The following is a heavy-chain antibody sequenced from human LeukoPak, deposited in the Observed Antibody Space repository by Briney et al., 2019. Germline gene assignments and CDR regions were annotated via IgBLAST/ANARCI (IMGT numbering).Heavy chain of an antibody. D-gene: IGHD3-22*01. J-gene: IGHJ3*02. Sequence: GSLRLSCAASGFIFSSHGMNWVRQAPGKGLEWVSGISPSGDATFYADSVKGRFTISRDNSKNTVYLQMDSLRFEDAAVYYCAQDQAESGYDAFDIWGQGTMVTVSS. CDR2: ISPSGDAT. V-gene: IGHV3-23*01. CDR1: GFIFSSHG. CDR3: AQDQAESGYDAFDI.